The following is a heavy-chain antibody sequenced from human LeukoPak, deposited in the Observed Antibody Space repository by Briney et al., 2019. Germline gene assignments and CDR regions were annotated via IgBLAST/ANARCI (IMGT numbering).Heavy chain of an antibody. CDR3: ARDGPFYIDAFDI. V-gene: IGHV4-59*01. D-gene: IGHD3-3*01. CDR2: IYYSGST. Sequence: SETLSLTCTVSGGSISSYYWSWIRQPPGKGLEWIGYIYYSGSTNYNPSLKSRVTISVDTSKNQFSLKLSSVTAADTAVYYCARDGPFYIDAFDIWGQGTMVTVSS. J-gene: IGHJ3*02. CDR1: GGSISSYY.